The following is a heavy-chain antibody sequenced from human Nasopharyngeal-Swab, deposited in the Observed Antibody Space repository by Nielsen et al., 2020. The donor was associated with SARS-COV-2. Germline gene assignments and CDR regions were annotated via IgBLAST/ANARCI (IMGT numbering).Heavy chain of an antibody. CDR3: ARTDTAMVDAFDI. D-gene: IGHD5-18*01. Sequence: WIRQPPGKGLVWVSRINSDGSSTSYADSVKGRFTISRDNAKNTLYLQMNSLRAEDTAVYYCARTDTAMVDAFDIWGQGTMVTVSS. V-gene: IGHV3-74*01. J-gene: IGHJ3*02. CDR2: INSDGSST.